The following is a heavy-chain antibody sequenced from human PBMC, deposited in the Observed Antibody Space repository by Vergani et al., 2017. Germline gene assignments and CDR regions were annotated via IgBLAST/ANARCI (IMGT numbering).Heavy chain of an antibody. J-gene: IGHJ6*03. V-gene: IGHV4-34*01. CDR2: INHSGST. Sequence: QVQLQQWGAGLLKPSETLSLTCAVYGGSFSGYYWSWIRQPPGKGLEWIGEINHSGSTNYNPSLKSRDTISVDTSKNQFSLKLSSVTAADTAVYYCALIRIAARGRVWNYYMDVWGKGTTVTVSS. CDR1: GGSFSGYY. D-gene: IGHD6-6*01. CDR3: ALIRIAARGRVWNYYMDV.